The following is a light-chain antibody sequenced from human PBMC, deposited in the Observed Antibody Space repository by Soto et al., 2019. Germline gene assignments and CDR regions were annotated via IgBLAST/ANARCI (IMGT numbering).Light chain of an antibody. V-gene: IGKV1-39*01. CDR1: QNINNY. CDR2: AAA. J-gene: IGKJ1*01. Sequence: DIQMTQSPSSLSASVGDRVTMTCRASQNINNYLNWYQQKPGKAPKLLIFAAANLEIGIPSRFSGSGSGTDFTLSIRNLQPEDFATYFCQQTYVTPPWAFG. CDR3: QQTYVTPPWA.